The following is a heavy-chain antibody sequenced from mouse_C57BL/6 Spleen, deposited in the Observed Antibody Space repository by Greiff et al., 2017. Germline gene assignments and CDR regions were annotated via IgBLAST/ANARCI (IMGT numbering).Heavy chain of an antibody. CDR3: ARTDYDVDYAMDY. CDR2: IYPRSGNP. Sequence: QVQLQQSGAELARPGASVKLSCKASGYTFTSYGISWVKQRTGQGLEWIGEIYPRSGNPYYNEKFKGKATLTADKSSSTADMALRSLTSEDSAVYFCARTDYDVDYAMDYWGQGTSVTVSS. D-gene: IGHD2-4*01. J-gene: IGHJ4*01. CDR1: GYTFTSYG. V-gene: IGHV1-81*01.